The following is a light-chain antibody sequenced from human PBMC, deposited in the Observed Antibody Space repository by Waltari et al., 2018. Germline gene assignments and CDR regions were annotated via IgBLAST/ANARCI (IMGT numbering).Light chain of an antibody. CDR3: CSFVGNQNLM. CDR2: EGS. J-gene: IGLJ3*02. V-gene: IGLV2-23*01. CDR1: SSDIGRYNL. Sequence: QSALTQPASVSGSPGQSITISCTGSSSDIGRYNLVSWYRHHPGKAPKLIIYEGSQRPSGISDRFPGSKSGNRASLTISGLQAEDEGDYYCCSFVGNQNLMFGGGTKLTVL.